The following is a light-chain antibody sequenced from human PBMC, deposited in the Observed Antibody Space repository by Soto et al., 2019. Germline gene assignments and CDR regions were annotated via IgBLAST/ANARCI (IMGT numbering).Light chain of an antibody. Sequence: QTVVTQEPSFSVSPGGTVTLTCGLNSDSVSSSYYPSWYQQTPGQAPRTLIYDTNTRSSGVPDRFSGSILGNKAALTITGAQADDESDYYCVLNMGSGISVFGGGTKLTVL. CDR2: DTN. CDR3: VLNMGSGISV. J-gene: IGLJ3*02. CDR1: SDSVSSSYY. V-gene: IGLV8-61*01.